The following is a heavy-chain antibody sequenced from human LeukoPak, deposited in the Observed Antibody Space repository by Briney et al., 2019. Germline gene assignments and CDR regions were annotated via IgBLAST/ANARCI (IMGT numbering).Heavy chain of an antibody. D-gene: IGHD2-2*01. V-gene: IGHV3-9*01. CDR3: CGYYCSSTSCYPPPDY. CDR2: ISWNSGSI. Sequence: PGRSLRLSCAASGFTFDDYAMPWVRQAPGKGLEWVSGISWNSGSIGYADSVKGRFTISRDNAKNSLYLQMNSLRAEDTALYYCCGYYCSSTSCYPPPDYWGQGTLVTVSS. CDR1: GFTFDDYA. J-gene: IGHJ4*02.